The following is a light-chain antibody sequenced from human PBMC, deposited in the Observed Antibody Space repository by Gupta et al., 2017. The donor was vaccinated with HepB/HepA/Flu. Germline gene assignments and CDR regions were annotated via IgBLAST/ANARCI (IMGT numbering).Light chain of an antibody. CDR3: QQSDSFPLT. Sequence: DIQMTQSPSSVSASVGDSVTITCRASQTIRSLVSWYQQKPGQAPNLLIHAVSTVQSGVPLRFSGSGSGTTFTLTIRGRQPEDFASYCCQQSDSFPLTFGGGTKVEIK. CDR1: QTIRSL. CDR2: AVS. V-gene: IGKV1-12*01. J-gene: IGKJ4*01.